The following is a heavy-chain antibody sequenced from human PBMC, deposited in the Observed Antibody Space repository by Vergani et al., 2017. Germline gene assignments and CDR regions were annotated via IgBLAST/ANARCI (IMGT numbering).Heavy chain of an antibody. D-gene: IGHD4-23*01. CDR2: IYVSGIT. J-gene: IGHJ3*01. V-gene: IGHV4-61*02. CDR3: ARDNKQLRPRAFDL. Sequence: QVQLQESGPGLVKPSQTLSLTCTVSGASINNDFYYWHWIRQPAGKGLEWIGRIYVSGITDYNSSLQSRVSMSVDTSNNQFSLTLTSVTAADTAVYYCARDNKQLRPRAFDLWVQGTMVTVSS. CDR1: GASINNDFYY.